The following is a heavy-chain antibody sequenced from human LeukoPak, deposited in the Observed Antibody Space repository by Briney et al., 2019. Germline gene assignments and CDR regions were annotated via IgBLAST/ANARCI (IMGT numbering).Heavy chain of an antibody. Sequence: SQTLSLTCAISGDSVSSNSAAWNWIRQSPSRGLEWLGRTYYRSKWYNDYAVSVKSRITINPDTSKNQFSLKLSSVTAADTAVYYCARRNSRRAQQNTYGGNSGADYWGQGTLVTVSS. CDR3: ARRNSRRAQQNTYGGNSGADY. CDR2: TYYRSKWYN. V-gene: IGHV6-1*01. D-gene: IGHD4-23*01. CDR1: GDSVSSNSAA. J-gene: IGHJ4*02.